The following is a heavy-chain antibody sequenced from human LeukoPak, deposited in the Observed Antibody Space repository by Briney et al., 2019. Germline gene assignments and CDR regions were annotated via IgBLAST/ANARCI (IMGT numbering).Heavy chain of an antibody. D-gene: IGHD3-9*01. Sequence: PGGTLRLSCAASGFTFSSYGMSWVRQAPGKGLEWVSAISGSGGSTYYADSVKGRFTISRDNSKNTLYLQMNSLRAEDTAVYYCAKASGDYDILTGYNPLYYYYYYMDVWGKGTTVTISS. CDR2: ISGSGGST. J-gene: IGHJ6*03. CDR1: GFTFSSYG. V-gene: IGHV3-23*01. CDR3: AKASGDYDILTGYNPLYYYYYYMDV.